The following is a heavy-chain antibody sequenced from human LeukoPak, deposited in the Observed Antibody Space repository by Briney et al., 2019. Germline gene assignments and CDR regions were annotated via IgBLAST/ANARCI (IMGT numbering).Heavy chain of an antibody. CDR2: IRYDGRNK. CDR3: AKDGRYYDSSAYKYYFDY. J-gene: IGHJ4*02. D-gene: IGHD3-22*01. Sequence: GGSLRLSCAASGFTFSSYGMHWVRQAPGKGLEWVAFIRYDGRNKFYADSVKGRFTISRDNSKNTLFLQMNSLRPEDTAVYFCAKDGRYYDSSAYKYYFDYWGQGTLVTVSS. V-gene: IGHV3-30*02. CDR1: GFTFSSYG.